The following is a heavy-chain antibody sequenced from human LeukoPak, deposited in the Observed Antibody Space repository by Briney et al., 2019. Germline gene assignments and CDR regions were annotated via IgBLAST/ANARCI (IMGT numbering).Heavy chain of an antibody. CDR2: IYYSGST. V-gene: IGHV4-39*01. Sequence: SETLSLTCTVSGASISSSSYYWVWIRQPPGKGLEWIGNIYYSGSTYYNPSLKSRVTISLDTSKNKFSLRMTSVTAADTAVYYCARQSYDYYYHYYMDVWGKGTTVTISS. J-gene: IGHJ6*03. CDR3: ARQSYDYYYHYYMDV. D-gene: IGHD1-26*01. CDR1: GASISSSSYY.